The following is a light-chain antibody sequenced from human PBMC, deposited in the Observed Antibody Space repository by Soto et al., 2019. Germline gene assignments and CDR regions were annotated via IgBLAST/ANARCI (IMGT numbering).Light chain of an antibody. CDR3: QQYGSSSIT. Sequence: LTHSPGTLSLSPCERATLSFRASQSVSSNLAWYQQKPGQAPRLLIYGASSRATGIPDRFSGSGSGTDFTLTISRLEPEDFAVYYCQQYGSSSITFGQGTRLEIK. CDR2: GAS. CDR1: QSVSSN. J-gene: IGKJ5*01. V-gene: IGKV3-20*01.